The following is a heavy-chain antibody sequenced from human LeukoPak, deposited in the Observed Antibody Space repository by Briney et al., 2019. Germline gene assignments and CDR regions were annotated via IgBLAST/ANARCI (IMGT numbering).Heavy chain of an antibody. CDR1: GGTFNSYA. CDR3: ARDNDSRGPPHFDY. V-gene: IGHV1-69*06. Sequence: SVKVSCKASGGTFNSYAISWVRQAPGQGLEWMGGIIPIFGTTNYARKFRGRVTLTADKSTRTAYMELSSLRSEDTAVYYCARDNDSRGPPHFDYWGQGTLVTVSS. D-gene: IGHD3-16*01. CDR2: IIPIFGTT. J-gene: IGHJ4*02.